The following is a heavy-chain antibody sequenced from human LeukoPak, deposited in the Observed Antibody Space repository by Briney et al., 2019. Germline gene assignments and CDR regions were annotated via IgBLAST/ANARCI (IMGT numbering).Heavy chain of an antibody. CDR2: ISAFFGTA. Sequence: SVKVSCKASGGTFSSYAISWVRQAPGQGLEWMGGISAFFGTANYAQKFQGRVTITTDASTSTAYMELSSLRSEDTAVYYCARRKTFRYRSSPQYFDYWGQGTLVTVSS. CDR1: GGTFSSYA. J-gene: IGHJ4*02. V-gene: IGHV1-69*05. CDR3: ARRKTFRYRSSPQYFDY. D-gene: IGHD6-6*01.